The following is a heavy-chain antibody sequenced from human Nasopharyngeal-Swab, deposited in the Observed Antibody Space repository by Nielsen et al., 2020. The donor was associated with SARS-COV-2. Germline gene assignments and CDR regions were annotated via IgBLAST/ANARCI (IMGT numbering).Heavy chain of an antibody. Sequence: GSLRLSCTVSGGSISSGSYYWSWIRQPPGKGLEWIGYIYYSGSTNYNPSLKSRVTISVDTSKNQFSLKLSSVTAADTAVYYCARLVLGYCSSTSCYTGLKFDPWGQGTLVTVSS. J-gene: IGHJ5*02. CDR2: IYYSGST. D-gene: IGHD2-2*02. CDR1: GGSISSGSYY. CDR3: ARLVLGYCSSTSCYTGLKFDP. V-gene: IGHV4-61*01.